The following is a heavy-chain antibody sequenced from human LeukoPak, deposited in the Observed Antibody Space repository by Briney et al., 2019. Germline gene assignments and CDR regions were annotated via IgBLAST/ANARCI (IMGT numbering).Heavy chain of an antibody. V-gene: IGHV3-30*18. Sequence: GGSLRLSCAASGFTFSSFAMTWVRQAPGKGLEWVAVISYDGSNKYYADSVKGRFTISRDNSKDTLYLQMNSLRAEDTAVYYCAKGHASGVDYWGQGTLVTVSS. D-gene: IGHD2-2*01. CDR1: GFTFSSFA. CDR3: AKGHASGVDY. J-gene: IGHJ4*02. CDR2: ISYDGSNK.